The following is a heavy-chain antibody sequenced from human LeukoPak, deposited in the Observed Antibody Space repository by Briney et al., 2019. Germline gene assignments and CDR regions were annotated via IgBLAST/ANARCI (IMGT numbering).Heavy chain of an antibody. CDR2: INPSGGST. J-gene: IGHJ5*02. Sequence: ASVKVSCKASGYTFTSYYMHWVRQAPGQGLEWMGIINPSGGSTSYAQKFQGRVTMTRDTSTSTVYMELSSLRSEDTAVYYCVRDALSTVTTNWFDPWGQGTLVTVSS. CDR3: VRDALSTVTTNWFDP. V-gene: IGHV1-46*01. D-gene: IGHD4-17*01. CDR1: GYTFTSYY.